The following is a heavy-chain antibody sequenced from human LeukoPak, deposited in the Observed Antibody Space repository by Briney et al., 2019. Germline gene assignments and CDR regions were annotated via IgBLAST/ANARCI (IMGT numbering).Heavy chain of an antibody. J-gene: IGHJ4*02. CDR2: FYYTGST. CDR1: GGSISGSSYY. D-gene: IGHD5/OR15-5a*01. CDR3: ASGQFLVSNDY. V-gene: IGHV4-61*05. Sequence: PSETLSLTCTVSGGSISGSSYYWGWIRQPPGKGLEWIGYFYYTGSTNYNPSLKSRVTISVDTSKNQFSLRLSSVTAADTAVYYCASGQFLVSNDYWGQGILVTVSS.